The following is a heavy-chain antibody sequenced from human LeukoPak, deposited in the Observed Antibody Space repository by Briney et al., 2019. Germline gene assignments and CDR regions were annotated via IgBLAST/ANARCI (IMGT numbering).Heavy chain of an antibody. CDR1: GYSFTNYY. CDR2: INPSGGST. CDR3: ARTRGYYFDY. Sequence: ASEKVSCKASGYSFTNYYMHWVRQAPGQGLEWMGMINPSGGSTTYAQKFQGRVTMTRYMSTSTVYMELSSLTSEDTAVYYCARTRGYYFDYWGQGTLVTVSS. J-gene: IGHJ4*02. V-gene: IGHV1-46*01.